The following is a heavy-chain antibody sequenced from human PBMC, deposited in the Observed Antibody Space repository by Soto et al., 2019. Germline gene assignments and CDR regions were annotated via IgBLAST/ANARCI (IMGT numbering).Heavy chain of an antibody. CDR1: GFTFKNYA. J-gene: IGHJ5*01. CDR2: ISGIAGGGRT. Sequence: EVQLLESGGGLVQPGGSLRLSCAASGFTFKNYAMTWVRQAPGKGLEWVSSISGIAGGGRTHYADSVKGRFTVSRDNSKTLLYPLKNGRRAGNRAFFFWEKRGNLMFAWGENHSGGKGPLVPVSS. CDR3: EKRGNLMFAWGENHS. D-gene: IGHD3-16*01. V-gene: IGHV3-23*01.